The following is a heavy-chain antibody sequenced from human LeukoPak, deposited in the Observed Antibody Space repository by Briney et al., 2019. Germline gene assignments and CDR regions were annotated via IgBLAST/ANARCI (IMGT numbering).Heavy chain of an antibody. J-gene: IGHJ4*02. V-gene: IGHV5-51*01. Sequence: GESLKISCKGSGYIFTSYWIGWVRQMPGKGLEWMGIIYPGYSDTRYSPSFQGQVTISADKSISTAYLQWSSLKASDTAMYYCARPPYYYDSSDSYFDYWGQGTLVTVSS. CDR3: ARPPYYYDSSDSYFDY. D-gene: IGHD3-22*01. CDR2: IYPGYSDT. CDR1: GYIFTSYW.